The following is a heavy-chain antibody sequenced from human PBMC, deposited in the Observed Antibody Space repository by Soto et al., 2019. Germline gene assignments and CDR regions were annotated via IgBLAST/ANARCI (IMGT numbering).Heavy chain of an antibody. Sequence: GWSLGLSCAASGFSFRSYAMTWVRQGPGKGLEWVSAISGSGESTFYADSVKGRFTISRDNSKNTLYLQRNSLRAEDTAVYYCAQFRYDCWCYYHGLHDGLDVWSQGT. J-gene: IGHJ6*02. CDR2: ISGSGEST. D-gene: IGHD3-22*01. CDR1: GFSFRSYA. CDR3: AQFRYDCWCYYHGLHDGLDV. V-gene: IGHV3-23*01.